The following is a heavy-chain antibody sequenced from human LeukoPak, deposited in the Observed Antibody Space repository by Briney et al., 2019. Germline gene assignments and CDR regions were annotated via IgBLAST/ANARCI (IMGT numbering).Heavy chain of an antibody. V-gene: IGHV3-53*01. Sequence: GGSLRLSCAASGFTVSSNFMSWVRQAPGRGLEWVSVIYSGGRTYYADSVKGRFTISRDNSKNTLYLQMNSLRAEDTAVYYCARAASDGWDPDAFDIWGQGTMVTVSS. D-gene: IGHD5-24*01. CDR2: IYSGGRT. CDR1: GFTVSSNF. CDR3: ARAASDGWDPDAFDI. J-gene: IGHJ3*02.